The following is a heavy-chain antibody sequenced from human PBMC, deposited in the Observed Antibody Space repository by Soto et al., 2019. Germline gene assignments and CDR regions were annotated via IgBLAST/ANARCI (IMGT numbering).Heavy chain of an antibody. V-gene: IGHV4-34*01. J-gene: IGHJ6*02. CDR3: ARVGSIAAHPSTYYYYGMDV. CDR2: INHSGST. CDR1: GGSFSGYY. D-gene: IGHD6-6*01. Sequence: SETLSLTCAVYGGSFSGYYWSWIRQPPGKGLEWIGEINHSGSTNYNPSLKSRVTISVDTSKNQFSLKLSSVTAADTAVYYCARVGSIAAHPSTYYYYGMDVWGQGTTVTSP.